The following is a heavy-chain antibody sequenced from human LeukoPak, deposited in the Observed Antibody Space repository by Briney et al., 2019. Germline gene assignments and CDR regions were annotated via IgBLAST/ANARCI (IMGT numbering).Heavy chain of an antibody. J-gene: IGHJ3*02. CDR2: IYYSGST. V-gene: IGHV4-59*01. CDR3: ARTKNLDAFDI. Sequence: SETLSLTCTVSGGSISSYYWSWIRQPPGKGLEWIGYIYYSGSTNYNPSLKSRVTISVDTSKNQFSLKLSSVTAADTAVYYCARTKNLDAFDIWGQGTMVAVSS. CDR1: GGSISSYY.